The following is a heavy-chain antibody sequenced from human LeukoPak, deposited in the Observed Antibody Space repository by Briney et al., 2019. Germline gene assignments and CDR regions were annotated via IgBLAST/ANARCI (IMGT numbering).Heavy chain of an antibody. V-gene: IGHV1-69*02. CDR3: ARSPRYCSSTSCYWFDY. D-gene: IGHD2-2*01. J-gene: IGHJ5*01. CDR1: GGTFSSYT. CDR2: IIPILGIA. Sequence: SVKLSCKASGGTFSSYTISWVRQAPGQGLEWIGRIIPILGIAKYAQKFQGRVTITADTSKSTAYMELSSLRSEDTAVYYWARSPRYCSSTSCYWFDYWGQGTLVTVSS.